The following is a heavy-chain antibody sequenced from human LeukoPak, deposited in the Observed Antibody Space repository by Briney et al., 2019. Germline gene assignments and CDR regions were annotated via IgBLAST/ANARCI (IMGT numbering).Heavy chain of an antibody. CDR2: ISSGSSTI. Sequence: GGPLGLSCAASGFTFSSYSMNWVRQAPGKGLEWVSSISSGSSTIYYADSVKGRFTISRDNAKNSLYLQMNSLRAEDAAVYYCARDSVVLPSASLDYWGQGTLVTVSS. V-gene: IGHV3-21*01. J-gene: IGHJ4*02. CDR3: ARDSVVLPSASLDY. CDR1: GFTFSSYS. D-gene: IGHD2-2*01.